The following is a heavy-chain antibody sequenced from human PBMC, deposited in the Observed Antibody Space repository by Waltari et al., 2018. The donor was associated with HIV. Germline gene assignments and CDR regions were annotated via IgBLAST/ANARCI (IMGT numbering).Heavy chain of an antibody. CDR2: IYCSGST. CDR1: GGSISSGGYY. CDR3: ARDLSIFGVVITPWFDP. J-gene: IGHJ5*02. Sequence: QVQLQESGPGLVKPSQTLSLTCTVSGGSISSGGYYWSWIRQHPGKGLEWIGYIYCSGSTYFSPSRKSRVTISVDTSKHQFSLKLSSVAAADTAVYYCARDLSIFGVVITPWFDPWGQGTLVTVSS. V-gene: IGHV4-31*03. D-gene: IGHD3-3*01.